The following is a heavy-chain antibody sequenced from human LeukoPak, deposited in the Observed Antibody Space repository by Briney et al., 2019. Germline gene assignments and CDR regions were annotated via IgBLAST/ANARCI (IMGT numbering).Heavy chain of an antibody. CDR3: ARGLRYPEYYFDY. D-gene: IGHD3-9*01. Sequence: ASVKVSCKASGYTFTSYDINWVRQATGQGLEWMGWMNPNSGNTGYAQKFQDRVTMTRNTSISTAYMELSSLRSEDTAVYYCARGLRYPEYYFDYWGQGTLVTVSS. V-gene: IGHV1-8*01. CDR2: MNPNSGNT. CDR1: GYTFTSYD. J-gene: IGHJ4*02.